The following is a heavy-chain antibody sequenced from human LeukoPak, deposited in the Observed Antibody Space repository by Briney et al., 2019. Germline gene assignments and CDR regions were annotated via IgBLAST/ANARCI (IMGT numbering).Heavy chain of an antibody. J-gene: IGHJ5*02. CDR3: AREGVLRFLEWESRPGNWFDP. Sequence: ASVKVSCKASGYTFTSYYMHWVRQAPGQGLEWMGIINPSGGSTSYAQKFQGRVTMTRDMSTSTVYMELSSLRSEDTAVYYCAREGVLRFLEWESRPGNWFDPWGQGTLVTVSS. CDR1: GYTFTSYY. CDR2: INPSGGST. V-gene: IGHV1-46*01. D-gene: IGHD3-3*01.